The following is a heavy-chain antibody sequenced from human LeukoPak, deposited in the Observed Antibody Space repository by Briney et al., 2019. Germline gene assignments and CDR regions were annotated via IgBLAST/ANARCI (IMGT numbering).Heavy chain of an antibody. CDR2: ISAYNGNT. CDR3: RIVVAVPYYFDY. D-gene: IGHD2-15*01. CDR1: GYTFTSYG. V-gene: IGHV1-18*01. Sequence: ASVKVSFKASGYTFTSYGISWVRQAPGQGLEWMGWISAYNGNTNYVQKLQGRVTMTTDTSTSTAYMELRSLRSDDTAVYYCRIVVAVPYYFDYWGQGTLVTVSS. J-gene: IGHJ4*02.